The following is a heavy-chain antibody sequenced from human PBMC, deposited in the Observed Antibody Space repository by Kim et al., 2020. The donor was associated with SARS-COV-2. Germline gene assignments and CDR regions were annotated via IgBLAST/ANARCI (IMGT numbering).Heavy chain of an antibody. CDR3: ARDRVAYYDILTGYFGY. D-gene: IGHD3-9*01. J-gene: IGHJ4*02. V-gene: IGHV3-30*07. Sequence: VKGRFTISRDNSKNTLYLQMNSLRAEDTAVYYCARDRVAYYDILTGYFGYWGQGTLVTVSS.